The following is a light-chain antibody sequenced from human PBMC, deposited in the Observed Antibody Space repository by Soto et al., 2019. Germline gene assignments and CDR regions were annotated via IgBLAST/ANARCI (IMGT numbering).Light chain of an antibody. CDR1: QSVSSY. CDR2: DAS. Sequence: EIVLTQSPATLSLSPGERATLSCRASQSVSSYLAWYQQKPGQAPRLLIYDASNRATGIPARFSGSGSGTDFTRTISSLEPEDLAVYYCQQRSNWPSITVGQGTRLEIK. CDR3: QQRSNWPSIT. V-gene: IGKV3-11*01. J-gene: IGKJ5*01.